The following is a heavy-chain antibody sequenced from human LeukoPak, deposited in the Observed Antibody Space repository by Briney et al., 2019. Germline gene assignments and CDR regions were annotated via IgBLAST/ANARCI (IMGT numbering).Heavy chain of an antibody. D-gene: IGHD6-6*01. CDR1: GFTFSSYA. Sequence: GGSLRLSCAASGFTFSSYAMHWVRQAPGKGLEWVAVISYDGSNKYYADSVKGRFTISRDNSKNTLYLQMNSLRAEDTAVYYCARGRYIAARTYFGYWGQGTLVTVSS. V-gene: IGHV3-30-3*01. CDR3: ARGRYIAARTYFGY. J-gene: IGHJ4*02. CDR2: ISYDGSNK.